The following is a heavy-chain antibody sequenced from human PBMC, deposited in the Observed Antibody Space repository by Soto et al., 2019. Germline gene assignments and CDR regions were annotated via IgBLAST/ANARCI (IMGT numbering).Heavy chain of an antibody. Sequence: GGSLRLSCAASGFTFSSYAMSWVRQAPGKGLEWVSAITGSGDDTYHADSVKGRFAISRDNSKNTLYMQMNSLTAEDTAVYYCAKGSASGRPYYFDYWGQGTLVTVSS. CDR1: GFTFSSYA. V-gene: IGHV3-23*01. D-gene: IGHD1-26*01. J-gene: IGHJ4*02. CDR2: ITGSGDDT. CDR3: AKGSASGRPYYFDY.